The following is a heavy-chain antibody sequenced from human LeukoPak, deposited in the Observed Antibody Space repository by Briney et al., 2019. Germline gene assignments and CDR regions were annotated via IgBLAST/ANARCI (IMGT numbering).Heavy chain of an antibody. D-gene: IGHD5-12*01. CDR3: AKDIEHNGYEGAALDY. V-gene: IGHV3-9*01. J-gene: IGHJ4*02. CDR2: ISWNSGTM. Sequence: GRSLRLSCAASGFTFDDYAMHWVRQAPGKGLEWVSGISWNSGTMTYANSVKGRFTISRDNTKNSLYLQMNSLRAEDTALYYCAKDIEHNGYEGAALDYWGQGTLVTVSS. CDR1: GFTFDDYA.